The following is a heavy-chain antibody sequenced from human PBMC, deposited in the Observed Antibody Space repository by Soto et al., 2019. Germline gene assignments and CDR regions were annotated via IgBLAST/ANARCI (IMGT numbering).Heavy chain of an antibody. V-gene: IGHV3-21*01. CDR2: ISSRSSYI. J-gene: IGHJ6*03. CDR1: GFTFSSYS. Sequence: GGSLRLSCAASGFTFSSYSMNWVRQAPGKGLEWVSSISSRSSYIYYADSVKGRFTISRDNAKNSLYLQMNSLRAEDTAVYYCAREENHGSGSYYSYYYYYYMDVWGKGTTVTVSS. D-gene: IGHD3-10*01. CDR3: AREENHGSGSYYSYYYYYYMDV.